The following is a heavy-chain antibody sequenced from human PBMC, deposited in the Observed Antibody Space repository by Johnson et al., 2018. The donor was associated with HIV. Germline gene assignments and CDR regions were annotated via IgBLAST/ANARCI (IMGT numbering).Heavy chain of an antibody. J-gene: IGHJ3*02. CDR3: AKEKPAYCGGDCYSDDAFDI. Sequence: VQLVESGGGLVQPGGSLRLSCSASGFSVSSNYMSWVRQAPGKGLEWVSGINWNGGSTGYADSVKGRFTISRDNAKNSLYLQMNSLRAEDTAVYYCAKEKPAYCGGDCYSDDAFDIWGQGTMVTVSS. CDR2: INWNGGST. D-gene: IGHD2-21*01. CDR1: GFSVSSNY. V-gene: IGHV3-20*04.